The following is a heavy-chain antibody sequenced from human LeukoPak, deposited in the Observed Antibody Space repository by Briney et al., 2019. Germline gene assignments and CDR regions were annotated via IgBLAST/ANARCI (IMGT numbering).Heavy chain of an antibody. CDR2: IDPDGNKK. J-gene: IGHJ4*02. V-gene: IGHV3-7*01. D-gene: IGHD5-18*01. CDR3: ARDLAYSRLDY. CDR1: GLTFSSSW. Sequence: GGSLRLSCAVSGLTFSSSWMDWVRQAPGKGLEWVASIDPDGNKKYSADSVKGRFTISRDNAENSLYLQMNSLRVEDTAFYYCARDLAYSRLDYWGQGMLVTVSS.